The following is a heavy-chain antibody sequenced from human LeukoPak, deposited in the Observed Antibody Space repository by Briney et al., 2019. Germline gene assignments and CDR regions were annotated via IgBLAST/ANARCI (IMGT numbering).Heavy chain of an antibody. CDR1: GGSISSYY. V-gene: IGHV4-4*09. CDR2: IYTSGSS. CDR3: ARQTITIFGLHDAFDI. Sequence: PSETLSLTCTVSGGSISSYYWSWIRQPPGKGLEWIGYIYTSGSSKYNPSLKSRVTISVDTSKNQFSLKLSSVSAADTAVYYCARQTITIFGLHDAFDIWGQGTMVTVSS. J-gene: IGHJ3*02. D-gene: IGHD3-3*01.